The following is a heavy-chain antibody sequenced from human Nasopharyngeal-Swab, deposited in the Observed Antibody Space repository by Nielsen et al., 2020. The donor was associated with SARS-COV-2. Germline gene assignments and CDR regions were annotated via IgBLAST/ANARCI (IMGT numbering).Heavy chain of an antibody. Sequence: GESLKISCAASGFTFSTAMSWVRQAPGKGLECVSGIGGSGVKIYYAESVKGRFTISRDNSKNTLYLQMNSLRAEDTAVYYCAKDRITMVRGEYYYYYGMDVWGQGTTVTVSS. V-gene: IGHV3-23*01. CDR3: AKDRITMVRGEYYYYYGMDV. CDR1: GFTFSTA. J-gene: IGHJ6*02. CDR2: IGGSGVKI. D-gene: IGHD3-10*01.